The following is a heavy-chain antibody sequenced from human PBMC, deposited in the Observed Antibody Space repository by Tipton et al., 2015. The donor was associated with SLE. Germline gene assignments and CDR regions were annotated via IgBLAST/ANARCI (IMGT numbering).Heavy chain of an antibody. CDR3: ARIISSGWYYFDY. CDR2: VYRDGGT. Sequence: TLSLTCTVSGGSISSYYWSWIRQPPGRGLEWIGSVYRDGGTYYNPSLESRITISLDTSKNQFSLKLNSVAAADTAVYYCARIISSGWYYFDYWGQGTLVTVSS. V-gene: IGHV4-59*08. CDR1: GGSISSYY. J-gene: IGHJ4*02. D-gene: IGHD6-19*01.